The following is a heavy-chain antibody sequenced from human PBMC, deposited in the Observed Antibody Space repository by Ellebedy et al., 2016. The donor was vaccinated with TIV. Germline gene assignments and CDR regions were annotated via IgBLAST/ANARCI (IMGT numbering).Heavy chain of an antibody. CDR2: ISSSSSYI. CDR3: AKGAGSGSYYGGVVDY. J-gene: IGHJ4*02. D-gene: IGHD1-26*01. V-gene: IGHV3-21*04. Sequence: GESLKISCAASGFTFSSYSMNWVRQAPGKGLEWVSSISSSSSYIYYADSVKGRFTISRDNAKNSLYLQMNSLSAEDTAVYYCAKGAGSGSYYGGVVDYWGQGTLVTVSS. CDR1: GFTFSSYS.